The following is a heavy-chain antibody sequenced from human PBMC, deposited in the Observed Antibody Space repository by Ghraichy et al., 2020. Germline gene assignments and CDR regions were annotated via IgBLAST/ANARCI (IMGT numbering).Heavy chain of an antibody. CDR2: ISGSGGST. Sequence: GSLRLSCAASGFTFSSYAMSWVRQAPGKGLEWVSAISGSGGSTYYADSVKGRFTISRDNSKNTLYLQMNSLRAEDTAVYYCAKDPHYYDSSGYYYMDAFDIWGQGTMVTVSS. CDR1: GFTFSSYA. CDR3: AKDPHYYDSSGYYYMDAFDI. J-gene: IGHJ3*02. D-gene: IGHD3-22*01. V-gene: IGHV3-23*01.